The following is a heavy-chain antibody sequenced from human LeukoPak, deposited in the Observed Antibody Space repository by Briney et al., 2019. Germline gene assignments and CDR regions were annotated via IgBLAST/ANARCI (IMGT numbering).Heavy chain of an antibody. CDR2: IYYSGST. Sequence: SETLSLTCVVSGGSISSTSYYWGWIRQPPGKGLEWIGSIYYSGSTYYSPSLNSRVTISVDTSKNQFSLKLSSVTAADTAVYYCARLLRVGYCSTTTCNWFDPWGQGTLVTVSS. V-gene: IGHV4-39*07. J-gene: IGHJ5*02. CDR1: GGSISSTSYY. CDR3: ARLLRVGYCSTTTCNWFDP. D-gene: IGHD2-2*03.